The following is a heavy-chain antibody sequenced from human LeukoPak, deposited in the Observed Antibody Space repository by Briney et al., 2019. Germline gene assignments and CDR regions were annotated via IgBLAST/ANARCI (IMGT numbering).Heavy chain of an antibody. V-gene: IGHV4-30-2*01. D-gene: IGHD3-3*01. Sequence: PSETLSLTCTVSGGSISSGGYYWSWIRQPPGKGLEWIGYIYHSGSTYYNPSLKSRVTISVDRSKNQFSLKLSSVTAADTAVYYCARGGLRFLEWLSNTHDAFDIWGQGTMVTVSS. J-gene: IGHJ3*02. CDR2: IYHSGST. CDR3: ARGGLRFLEWLSNTHDAFDI. CDR1: GGSISSGGYY.